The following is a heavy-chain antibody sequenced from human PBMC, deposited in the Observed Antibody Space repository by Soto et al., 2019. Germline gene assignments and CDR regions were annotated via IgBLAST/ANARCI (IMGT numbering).Heavy chain of an antibody. CDR1: GYTFTGYY. J-gene: IGHJ6*02. D-gene: IGHD5-18*01. CDR2: INPNSGGT. Sequence: VTVSCTASGYTFTGYYMHWLRHAPVQGPECMGWINPNSGGTNYAQKFQGWVTMTRDTSISTAYMELSRLRSDDTAVYYCARAGVSRDRGEGYSYGEYYYYGMDVWGQGTTVTV. V-gene: IGHV1-2*04. CDR3: ARAGVSRDRGEGYSYGEYYYYGMDV.